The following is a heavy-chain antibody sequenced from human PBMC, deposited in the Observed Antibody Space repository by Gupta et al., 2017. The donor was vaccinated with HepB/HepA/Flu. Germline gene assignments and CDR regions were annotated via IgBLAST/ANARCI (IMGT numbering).Heavy chain of an antibody. Sequence: QXQLVESGGGVVQHGRSLRXXXXXSXXXXXXXGMHGVRQAPGKGLEWVAFIWYDGSNKYYADSVKGRFTISRDNSKNTLFLQMNSLRADDTAVYYCARRGGGSYFGELDFWGQGTLVTVSS. D-gene: IGHD1-26*01. CDR3: ARRGGGSYFGELDF. V-gene: IGHV3-33*01. CDR1: XXXXXXXG. CDR2: IWYDGSNK. J-gene: IGHJ4*02.